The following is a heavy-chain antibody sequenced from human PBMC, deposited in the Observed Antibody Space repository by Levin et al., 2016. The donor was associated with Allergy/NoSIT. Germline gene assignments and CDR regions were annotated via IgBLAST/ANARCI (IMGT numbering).Heavy chain of an antibody. V-gene: IGHV3-11*01. D-gene: IGHD3-10*01. CDR3: SSGSRTASLES. Sequence: RQAPGKGLEFVAYISRTGGVTNYGRGVKGRFTISRDNAKNSLFLQMNSLGGEDTAVYYCSSGSRTASLESWGQGTLVTVSS. CDR2: ISRTGGVT. J-gene: IGHJ5*02.